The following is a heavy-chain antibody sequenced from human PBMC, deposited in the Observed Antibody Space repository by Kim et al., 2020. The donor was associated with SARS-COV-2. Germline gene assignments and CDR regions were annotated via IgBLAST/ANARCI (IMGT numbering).Heavy chain of an antibody. CDR1: GGSISSGGYY. J-gene: IGHJ5*02. CDR2: IYYSGST. V-gene: IGHV4-31*03. Sequence: SETLSLTCTVSGGSISSGGYYWSWIRQHPGKGLEWIGYIYYSGSTYYNPSLKSRVTISVDTSKNQFSLKLSSVTAADTAVYYCAREHTGGFDPWGQGTLVTVSS. CDR3: AREHTGGFDP.